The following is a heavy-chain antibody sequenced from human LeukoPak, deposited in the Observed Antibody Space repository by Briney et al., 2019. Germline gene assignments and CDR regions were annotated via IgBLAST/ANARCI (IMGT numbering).Heavy chain of an antibody. CDR2: IRSKAYGGTT. CDR1: GFTFGDYA. D-gene: IGHD1-26*01. V-gene: IGHV3-49*04. Sequence: GGSLRLSCTASGFTFGDYAMSWVRQAPGKGLEWVGFIRSKAYGGTTEYAASVKGRFTISRDDSKSIAYLQMNSLRAEDTALYYCAKDGGGGSHAYYFDYWGQGTLVTVSS. J-gene: IGHJ4*02. CDR3: AKDGGGGSHAYYFDY.